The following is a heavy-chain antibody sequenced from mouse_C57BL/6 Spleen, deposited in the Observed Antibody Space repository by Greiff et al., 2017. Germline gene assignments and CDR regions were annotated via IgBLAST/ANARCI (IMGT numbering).Heavy chain of an antibody. CDR1: GYTFTDYY. D-gene: IGHD1-1*01. J-gene: IGHJ2*01. V-gene: IGHV1-26*01. CDR2: INPNNGGT. Sequence: EVQLQQSGPELVKPGASVKISCKASGYTFTDYYMNWVKQSHGKSLEWIGDINPNNGGTSYNQKFKGKATLTVDKSSSTDYMELRRLTSEDSAVYYWARRGYYGSSYDYFDYWGQGTTLTVAS. CDR3: ARRGYYGSSYDYFDY.